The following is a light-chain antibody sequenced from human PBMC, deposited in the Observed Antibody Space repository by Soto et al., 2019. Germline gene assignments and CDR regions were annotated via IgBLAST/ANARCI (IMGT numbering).Light chain of an antibody. CDR2: AAA. CDR1: QGISSY. V-gene: IGKV1-8*01. J-gene: IGKJ2*01. Sequence: AIRMTQSPSSFSASTGDRVTITCRASQGISSYLAWYQQKPGKAPKLLIYAAATLQRGAPSRFSACGSGTDFTLTISRLQYEDFATYYCQQYLSYPYTFGQGTKLEI. CDR3: QQYLSYPYT.